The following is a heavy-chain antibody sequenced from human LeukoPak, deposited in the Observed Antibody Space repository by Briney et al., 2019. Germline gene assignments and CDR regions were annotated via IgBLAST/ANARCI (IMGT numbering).Heavy chain of an antibody. V-gene: IGHV3-23*01. CDR1: GFIFSSYV. CDR2: ISVSGGST. J-gene: IGHJ4*02. Sequence: GRSLGLSCAASGFIFSSYVMSWVRQAPGKGLEWVSGISVSGGSTYYADSVKGRFTVSRDNFNNTLYLQMNSLRAEDTAVYYCANGPYDISDYWGQGTLVTVS. CDR3: ANGPYDISDY. D-gene: IGHD3-9*01.